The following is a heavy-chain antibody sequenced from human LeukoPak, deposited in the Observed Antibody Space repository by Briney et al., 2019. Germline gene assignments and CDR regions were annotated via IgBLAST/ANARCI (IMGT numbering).Heavy chain of an antibody. CDR1: DGSISDYY. D-gene: IGHD3-3*01. Sequence: SETLSLTCTVSDGSISDYYWSWIRQPPGKGLEWIGYIYYSGSTYYNPSLKSRVTISVDTSKNQFSLKLSSVTAADTAVYYCARSPFPDFWSGTGAFDIWGQGTMVTVSS. CDR2: IYYSGST. V-gene: IGHV4-30-4*08. CDR3: ARSPFPDFWSGTGAFDI. J-gene: IGHJ3*02.